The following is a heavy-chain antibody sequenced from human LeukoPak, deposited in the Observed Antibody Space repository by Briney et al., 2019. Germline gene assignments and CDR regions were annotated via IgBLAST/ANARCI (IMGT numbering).Heavy chain of an antibody. J-gene: IGHJ3*02. D-gene: IGHD1-1*01. CDR2: ISVSAAT. CDR3: SKKALSTGFSHCDI. Sequence: GGSLRLSCAVSGFSFSSYGMSWVRQTPGKGLEWVSTISVSAATNYADSVKGRFTISRDNSKNTLYLQMNNLRAEDTALYYCSKKALSTGFSHCDIWGLGTMVTVSS. V-gene: IGHV3-23*01. CDR1: GFSFSSYG.